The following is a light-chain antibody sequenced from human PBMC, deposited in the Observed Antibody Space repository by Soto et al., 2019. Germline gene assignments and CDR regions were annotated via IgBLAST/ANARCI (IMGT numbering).Light chain of an antibody. V-gene: IGKV3-15*01. CDR3: QQYTQWPIT. CDR2: GIS. Sequence: EIVMTQSPDTLSLSPGETATLSCRASQTIGRNYLAWYQQKPGQVPRLLIYGISTRATDIPAMFSGRGSGTEFTLTISSLQSEDFAVYYCQQYTQWPITFGQGTRLEIK. J-gene: IGKJ5*01. CDR1: QTIGRN.